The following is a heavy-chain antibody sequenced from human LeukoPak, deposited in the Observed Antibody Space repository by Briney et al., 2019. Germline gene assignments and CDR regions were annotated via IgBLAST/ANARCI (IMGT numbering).Heavy chain of an antibody. D-gene: IGHD5-18*01. V-gene: IGHV3-48*02. J-gene: IGHJ4*02. CDR2: ISSGSSTI. Sequence: GGSLRLSCAASGFTFSNYIMNWVRQAPGKGLEWVSYISSGSSTIYYADSVKGRLTISRDNAKNSLYLQMSSLRDEDTAVYYCAREKRIQLWLLDFDYWGQGTLVTVSS. CDR3: AREKRIQLWLLDFDY. CDR1: GFTFSNYI.